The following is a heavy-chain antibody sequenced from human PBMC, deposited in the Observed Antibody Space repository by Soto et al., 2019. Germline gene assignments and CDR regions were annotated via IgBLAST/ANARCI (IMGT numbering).Heavy chain of an antibody. D-gene: IGHD6-13*01. J-gene: IGHJ4*02. CDR3: AKESVGSSSHRSFDR. Sequence: QVQLQESGPGLVKPSQTLSLTCSVSGGSISSGGYYWSWMRQPPGKGLEWIGYIYYRGGTYYNPSLKDRLTISLDTSQNQFSRKLSSVTAADTAVYFCAKESVGSSSHRSFDRWGQGTLVTVSS. CDR2: IYYRGGT. CDR1: GGSISSGGYY. V-gene: IGHV4-30-4*01.